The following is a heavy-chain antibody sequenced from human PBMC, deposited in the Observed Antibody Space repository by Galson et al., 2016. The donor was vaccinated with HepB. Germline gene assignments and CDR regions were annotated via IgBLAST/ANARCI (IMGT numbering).Heavy chain of an antibody. D-gene: IGHD2-15*01. J-gene: IGHJ3*02. CDR3: ARRRGGDAFDI. CDR2: IYYSGST. V-gene: IGHV4-59*08. CDR1: GGSISSYY. Sequence: TLSLTCTVSGGSISSYYWSWIRQPPGKGLEWIGYIYYSGSTNYNPSLKSRVTISVDTSKNQFSLKLSSVTAADTAVYYCARRRGGDAFDIWGQGTMVTVSS.